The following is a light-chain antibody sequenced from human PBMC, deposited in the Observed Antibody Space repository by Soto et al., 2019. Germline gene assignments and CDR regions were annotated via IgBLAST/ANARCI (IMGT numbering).Light chain of an antibody. CDR3: SSYAGSYTGV. V-gene: IGLV2-11*01. CDR2: DVS. CDR1: SSDVGGYTY. Sequence: QSALTRPRSVSGSPGQSVTISCTGTSSDVGGYTYVSWYQQHPGKAPKLMIYDVSKRPSGVPDRFSGSKSGNTASLTISGLQAEDEADYYCSSYAGSYTGVFGGGTKLTVL. J-gene: IGLJ3*02.